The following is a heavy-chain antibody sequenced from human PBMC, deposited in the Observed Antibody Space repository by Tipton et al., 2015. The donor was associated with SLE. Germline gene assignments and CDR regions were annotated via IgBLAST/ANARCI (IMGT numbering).Heavy chain of an antibody. CDR2: IYTSGST. CDR3: ARGIRIVGATHDAFDI. V-gene: IGHV4-4*07. CDR1: GGSISSYY. D-gene: IGHD1-26*01. J-gene: IGHJ3*02. Sequence: GSLRLSCTVSGGSISSYYWSWIRQPAGKGLEWIGHIYTSGSTNYNPSLKSRVTISVDTSKNQFSLKLSSVTAADTAVYYCARGIRIVGATHDAFDIWGQGTMVTVSS.